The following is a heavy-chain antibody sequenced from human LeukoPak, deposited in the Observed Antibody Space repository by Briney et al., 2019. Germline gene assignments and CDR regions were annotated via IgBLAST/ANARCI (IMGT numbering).Heavy chain of an antibody. D-gene: IGHD1-26*01. Sequence: PSETLSLTCTVSGGSISSGSYYWSWIRQPAGKGLEWIGRMYTSGSTRYNPSLKSRVTISVDTSKNQFSLNLSSVTAADTAVYYCARERWELLSTYFDYWGQGTLVTVSS. CDR1: GGSISSGSYY. CDR3: ARERWELLSTYFDY. V-gene: IGHV4-61*02. CDR2: MYTSGST. J-gene: IGHJ4*02.